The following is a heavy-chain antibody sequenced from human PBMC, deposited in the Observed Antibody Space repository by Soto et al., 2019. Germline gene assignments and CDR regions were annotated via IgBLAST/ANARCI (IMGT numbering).Heavy chain of an antibody. J-gene: IGHJ4*02. CDR1: GYSFTNYW. CDR3: VRPDSTGYYSH. Sequence: PGESLKISCKGSGYSFTNYWIGWVRQVPGKGLEWMGIINPADSDTRYSPSFQGQVAVSADKSISTAYLQRGSLKASDTAMYYCVRPDSTGYYSHWGQGTPVTVSS. CDR2: INPADSDT. D-gene: IGHD3-9*01. V-gene: IGHV5-51*01.